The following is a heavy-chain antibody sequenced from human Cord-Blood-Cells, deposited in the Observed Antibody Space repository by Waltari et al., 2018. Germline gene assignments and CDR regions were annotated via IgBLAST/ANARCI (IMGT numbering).Heavy chain of an antibody. D-gene: IGHD6-6*01. Sequence: QVQLVQSGAEVKKPGSSVKVSCKASGGTFSSYAISWVRQAPGQGLEWMGRIIPILGIANYAQKFQVRVTITADKSTSTAYMELSSLRSEDTAVYYCARGSRPTSRSSYFDYWGQGTLVTVSS. V-gene: IGHV1-69*09. CDR2: IIPILGIA. CDR3: ARGSRPTSRSSYFDY. J-gene: IGHJ4*02. CDR1: GGTFSSYA.